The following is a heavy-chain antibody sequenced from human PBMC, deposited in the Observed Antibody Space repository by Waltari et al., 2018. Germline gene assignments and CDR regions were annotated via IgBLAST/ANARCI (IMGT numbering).Heavy chain of an antibody. CDR1: GGTFSSYA. CDR3: AREGRLELRPFDY. CDR2: IIPILGIA. Sequence: QVQLVQSGAEVKKPGSSVKVSCKASGGTFSSYAISWVRQAPGQGLEWMGGIIPILGIANYAQKFQGRVTITADESTSTAYMELSSLRSEDTAMYYCAREGRLELRPFDYWGQGTLVTVSS. D-gene: IGHD1-7*01. V-gene: IGHV1-69*04. J-gene: IGHJ4*02.